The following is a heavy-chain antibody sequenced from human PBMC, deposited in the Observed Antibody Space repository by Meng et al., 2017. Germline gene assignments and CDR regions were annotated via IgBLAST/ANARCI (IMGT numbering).Heavy chain of an antibody. CDR3: ATIYSYGHLYYYYYYGMDV. D-gene: IGHD5-18*01. Sequence: GGSLRLSCKASGYTFTSYYMHWVRQAPGQGLEWMGIINPSGGSTSYAQKFQGRVTMTRDTSISTAYMELSRLRSDDTAVYYCATIYSYGHLYYYYYYGMDVWGQGTTVTVSS. CDR1: GYTFTSYY. V-gene: IGHV1-46*01. J-gene: IGHJ6*02. CDR2: INPSGGST.